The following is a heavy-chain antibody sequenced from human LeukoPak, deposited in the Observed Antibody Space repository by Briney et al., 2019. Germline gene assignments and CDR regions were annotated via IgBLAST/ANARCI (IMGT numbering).Heavy chain of an antibody. V-gene: IGHV5-51*01. CDR3: ARLDSSSSLTPRGYFQE. D-gene: IGHD6-6*01. CDR1: GYTFSNFW. Sequence: GESLKISRKGSGYTFSNFWIAWVRKMPGQGLEWVGIIYPGDSDTRYSPSFHGQVTISADKSISTAYLQWSSLKVSDSAMYYCARLDSSSSLTPRGYFQEWGQGTLLTVSS. CDR2: IYPGDSDT. J-gene: IGHJ1*01.